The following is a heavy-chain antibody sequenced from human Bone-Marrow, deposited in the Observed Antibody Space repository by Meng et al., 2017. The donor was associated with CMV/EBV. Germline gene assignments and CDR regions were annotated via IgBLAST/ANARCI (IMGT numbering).Heavy chain of an antibody. J-gene: IGHJ4*02. CDR2: ISNTGSSI. CDR3: ARGGDFSHSDY. Sequence: GGSLRLSCAASGFTSSSYSMNWVRQAPGKGLEWISYISNTGSSIYYADSLKGRFTISRDNAKNSLYLQMNSLRVEDTAVYYCARGGDFSHSDYWGQGTLVTVSS. D-gene: IGHD3-3*01. V-gene: IGHV3-48*04. CDR1: GFTSSSYS.